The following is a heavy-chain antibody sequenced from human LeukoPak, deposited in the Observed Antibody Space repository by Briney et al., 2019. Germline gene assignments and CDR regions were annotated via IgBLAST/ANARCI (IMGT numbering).Heavy chain of an antibody. CDR1: GFAFSNLA. CDR2: ISDSGSLT. D-gene: IGHD2-15*01. J-gene: IGHJ4*02. CDR3: ARQDCSGGSCSYVDY. Sequence: GGSLRLSCAASGFAFSNLAMGWVRQAPGQGLEWVSVISDSGSLTYYADSVKGRFTISRDNSKDTLFLQMNSLRAEDTAVYYCARQDCSGGSCSYVDYWGQGTLVTLSS. V-gene: IGHV3-23*01.